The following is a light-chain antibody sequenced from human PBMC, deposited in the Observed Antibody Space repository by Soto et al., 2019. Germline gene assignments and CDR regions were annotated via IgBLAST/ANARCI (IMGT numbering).Light chain of an antibody. CDR1: SSNIGSNH. CDR2: RSN. Sequence: QAVVTQPPSASGTPGQRVTISCSGSSSNIGSNHVYWYQQLPGAAPKLLIYRSNERPSGVPDRFSGSKSGTSASLAISGLRSEDEAAYYCAAWHDSLSAWVFGGGTKLTVL. V-gene: IGLV1-47*01. J-gene: IGLJ3*02. CDR3: AAWHDSLSAWV.